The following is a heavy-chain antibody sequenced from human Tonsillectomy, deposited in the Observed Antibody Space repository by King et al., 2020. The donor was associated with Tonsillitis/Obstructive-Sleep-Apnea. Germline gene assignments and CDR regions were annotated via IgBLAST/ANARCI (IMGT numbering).Heavy chain of an antibody. V-gene: IGHV3-53*01. J-gene: IGHJ5*02. Sequence: VQLVESGGGLIQPGGSLRLSCAASGFTVSSNYMSWVRQAPGKGLEWVSVIYSGGSTYYADSVKGRFTISRDNSKNTLYLQMNSLRAEDTAVYYCARESQYCSSTSCFNWFDPWGQGTLVTVSS. CDR2: IYSGGST. CDR3: ARESQYCSSTSCFNWFDP. D-gene: IGHD2-2*01. CDR1: GFTVSSNY.